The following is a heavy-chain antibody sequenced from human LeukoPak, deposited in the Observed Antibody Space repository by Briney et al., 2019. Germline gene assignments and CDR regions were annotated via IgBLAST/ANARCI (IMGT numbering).Heavy chain of an antibody. J-gene: IGHJ6*02. V-gene: IGHV3-23*01. Sequence: GGSLRLSCAASGFTFSSYAMSWVRQAPGKGLEWVSAIRASGGSTYYADSVKGRFTISRDNSKNTLYLQMNSLRAEDTAVYYCAKGRNVLRYPYGMDVWGQGTTVTVSS. D-gene: IGHD3-9*01. CDR1: GFTFSSYA. CDR2: IRASGGST. CDR3: AKGRNVLRYPYGMDV.